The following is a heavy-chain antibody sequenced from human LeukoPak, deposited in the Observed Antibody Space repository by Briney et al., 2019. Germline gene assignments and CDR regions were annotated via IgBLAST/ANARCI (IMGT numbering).Heavy chain of an antibody. D-gene: IGHD3-16*01. CDR3: AKKKRSTPYFDY. V-gene: IGHV4-34*01. Sequence: SETLSLTCAVYGGSFSGYYWSWIRQPPGKGLEWIGEINHSGSTTYNPSLKSRVTISVDTSKNQFSLKLSSVTAADTAVYYCAKKKRSTPYFDYWGQGTLVTVSS. CDR1: GGSFSGYY. CDR2: INHSGST. J-gene: IGHJ4*02.